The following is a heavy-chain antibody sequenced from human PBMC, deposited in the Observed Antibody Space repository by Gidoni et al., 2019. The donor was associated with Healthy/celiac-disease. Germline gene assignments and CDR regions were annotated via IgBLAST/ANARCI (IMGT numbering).Heavy chain of an antibody. V-gene: IGHV3-23*01. CDR2: ISGSGGST. D-gene: IGHD2-8*01. CDR1: GFTFSSYA. Sequence: EVQLLESGGGLVQPGGSLRLSCAASGFTFSSYARSWVRQAPGKGLEWVSAISGSGGSTYYADSVKGRFTISRDNSKNTLYLQMNSLRAEDTAVYYCAKPLDDIVLMVYAVDYWGQGTLVTVSS. CDR3: AKPLDDIVLMVYAVDY. J-gene: IGHJ4*02.